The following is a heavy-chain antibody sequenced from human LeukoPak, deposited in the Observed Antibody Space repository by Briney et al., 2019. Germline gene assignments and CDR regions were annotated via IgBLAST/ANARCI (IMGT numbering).Heavy chain of an antibody. CDR2: ILHVVGVP. J-gene: IGHJ5*02. CDR3: AILHSRGIAWCDP. V-gene: IGHV1-69*04. CDR1: GGTFTNNA. D-gene: IGHD6-19*01. Sequence: SVKVSCKASGGTFTNNAVSWVPQVSGQGLEWMARILHVVGVPTYAETLLGRFTITTDTSTSTVYMELYGVTSEDTALYYCAILHSRGIAWCDPWGKGTLVSVSS.